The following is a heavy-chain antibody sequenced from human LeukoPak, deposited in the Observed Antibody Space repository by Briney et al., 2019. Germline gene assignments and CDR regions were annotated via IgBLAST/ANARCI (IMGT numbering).Heavy chain of an antibody. V-gene: IGHV3-30*03. CDR2: ISFDGDNK. CDR1: GFTFSSYG. D-gene: IGHD3-10*01. J-gene: IGHJ6*03. CDR3: ARDGIPNPRHYNGYYYMDV. Sequence: PGGSLRLSCAASGFTFSSYGMHWVRLAPGKGLEWVAVISFDGDNKYYADSVKGRFTISRDNSKNTLYLQMNSLGAEDTAVYYCARDGIPNPRHYNGYYYMDVWGKGTTVTVSS.